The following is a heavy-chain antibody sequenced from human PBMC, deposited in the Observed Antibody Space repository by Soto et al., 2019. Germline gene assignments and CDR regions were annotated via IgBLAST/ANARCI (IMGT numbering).Heavy chain of an antibody. V-gene: IGHV1-46*01. Sequence: GASVKVSCKASGYTFTSYYMHWVRQAPGQGLEWMGIINPSGGSTSYAQKFQGRVTMTRDTSTSTVYMELSSLRSEDTAVYYCARVPQNSGSYRSGIEYWGQGTLVTVSS. CDR3: ARVPQNSGSYRSGIEY. CDR1: GYTFTSYY. D-gene: IGHD1-26*01. J-gene: IGHJ4*02. CDR2: INPSGGST.